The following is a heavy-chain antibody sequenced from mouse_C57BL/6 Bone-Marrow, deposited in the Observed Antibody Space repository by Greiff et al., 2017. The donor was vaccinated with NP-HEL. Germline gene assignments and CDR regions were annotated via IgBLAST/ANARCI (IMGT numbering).Heavy chain of an antibody. CDR3: DRKNYYSSSYAYYFDY. CDR1: GYTFTNYW. D-gene: IGHD1-1*01. J-gene: IGHJ2*01. V-gene: IGHV1-63*01. CDR2: IYPGGGYT. Sequence: QVQLQQSGAELVRPGTSVKMSCKASGYTFTNYWIGWAKQRPGHGLEWIGDIYPGGGYTNYNEKFKGKATLTADKSSSTAYMQFSSLTSEDSTIYNCDRKNYYSSSYAYYFDYWGQGNTLTVSS.